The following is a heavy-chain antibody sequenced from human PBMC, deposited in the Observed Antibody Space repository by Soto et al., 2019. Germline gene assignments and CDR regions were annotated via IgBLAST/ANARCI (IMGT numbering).Heavy chain of an antibody. J-gene: IGHJ4*02. CDR3: ASHPPRGDYNKYATTY. Sequence: GGSLRLSCAASGFTFSSYSRNWVRQAPGKGLEWVSSISSSSSYIYYADSVKGRFTISRDNAKNSLYLQMNSLRAEDTAVYYCASHPPRGDYNKYATTYWGQGTLVTVSS. V-gene: IGHV3-21*04. D-gene: IGHD4-4*01. CDR2: ISSSSSYI. CDR1: GFTFSSYS.